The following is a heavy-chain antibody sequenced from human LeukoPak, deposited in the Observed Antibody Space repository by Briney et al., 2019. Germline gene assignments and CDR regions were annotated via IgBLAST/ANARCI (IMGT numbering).Heavy chain of an antibody. J-gene: IGHJ6*03. Sequence: ASVKVSCKASGYMFTDYYMHWVQQAPGKGLEWMGRIDPENGETLYAEKFQGRVTIIADTSTDTAYMELNSLRSDDTAVYYCATLSGPAATGTTYYYYYYMDVWGKGTTVTVSS. CDR2: IDPENGET. CDR3: ATLSGPAATGTTYYYYYYMDV. D-gene: IGHD6-13*01. V-gene: IGHV1-69-2*01. CDR1: GYMFTDYY.